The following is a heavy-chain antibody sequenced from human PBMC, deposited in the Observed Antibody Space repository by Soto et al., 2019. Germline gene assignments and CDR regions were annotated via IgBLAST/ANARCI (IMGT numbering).Heavy chain of an antibody. CDR3: AKSQLRPYGLDV. V-gene: IGHV4-30-2*01. J-gene: IGHJ6*02. D-gene: IGHD3-16*01. CDR1: GGSISSGGYS. CDR2: IYHSGST. Sequence: PSETLSLTCAVSGGSISSGGYSWSWIRQPPGKGLEWIGYIYHSGSTYYNSSLKSRVTISLDKSKNQFSLNLTSVTAADTALYYCAKSQLRPYGLDVWGQGTTVTVSS.